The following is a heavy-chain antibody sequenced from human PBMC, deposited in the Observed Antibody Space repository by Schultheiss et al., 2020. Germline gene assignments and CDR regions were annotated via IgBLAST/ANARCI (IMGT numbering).Heavy chain of an antibody. Sequence: SETLSLTCTVSGGSISSGSYYWSWIRQPAGKGLEWIGRIYTSGSTNYNPSLKSRVTISVDTSKNQFSLKLSSVTAADTAVYYCAKDDFGGPDYWGEGTLVNVSS. CDR2: IYTSGST. V-gene: IGHV4-61*02. CDR1: GGSISSGSYY. D-gene: IGHD4-23*01. CDR3: AKDDFGGPDY. J-gene: IGHJ4*02.